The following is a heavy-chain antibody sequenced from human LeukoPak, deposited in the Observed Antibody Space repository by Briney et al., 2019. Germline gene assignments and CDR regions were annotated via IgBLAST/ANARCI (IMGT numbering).Heavy chain of an antibody. V-gene: IGHV1-2*02. D-gene: IGHD1-26*01. CDR1: GYTFTGYY. CDR3: ARDTGGRTRHFDY. J-gene: IGHJ4*02. Sequence: GASVKVSCKASGYTFTGYYMHWVRQAPGQGLEWMGWINPNSGGTNYAQNFQGRVTLTRDTSISTAYMELSRLRSDDTAVYYCARDTGGRTRHFDYWGQGTLVTVSS. CDR2: INPNSGGT.